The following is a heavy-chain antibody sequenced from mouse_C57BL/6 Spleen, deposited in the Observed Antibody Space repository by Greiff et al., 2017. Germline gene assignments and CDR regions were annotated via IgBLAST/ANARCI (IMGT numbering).Heavy chain of an antibody. Sequence: VKLVESGPELVKPGASVKISCKASGYAFSSSWMNWVKQRPGKGLEWIGRIYPGDGDTNYNGKFKGKATLTADKSSSTAYMQLSSLTSEDSAVYFCARWLLRYYYAMDYWGQGTSVTVSS. CDR3: ARWLLRYYYAMDY. V-gene: IGHV1-82*01. D-gene: IGHD2-3*01. J-gene: IGHJ4*01. CDR2: IYPGDGDT. CDR1: GYAFSSSW.